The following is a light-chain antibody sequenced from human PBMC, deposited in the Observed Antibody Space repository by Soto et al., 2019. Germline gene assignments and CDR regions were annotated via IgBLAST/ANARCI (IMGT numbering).Light chain of an antibody. CDR2: EVS. CDR3: RVYTSEDAYV. J-gene: IGLJ1*01. CDR1: STDFVGYNR. Sequence: QSALAQPPSVSGSPGQSVTISCTGTSTDFVGYNRVSWYQQPPGTAPKLMIYEVSKRPSGVPDRFSGSKSGNTASLTISGPQAAEEADYYCRVYTSEDAYVLGTGTKVTVL. V-gene: IGLV2-18*01.